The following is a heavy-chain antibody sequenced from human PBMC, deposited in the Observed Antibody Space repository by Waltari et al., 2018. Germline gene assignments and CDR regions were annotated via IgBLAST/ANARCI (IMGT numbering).Heavy chain of an antibody. CDR3: ARELIFGVVIIRPYYYYGMDV. V-gene: IGHV4-38-2*02. D-gene: IGHD3-3*01. Sequence: QVQLQESGPGLVKPSETLSLTCAVSGYSISSGYYWGWIRQPPGKGLEWIGSIYHSGSTYYNPSLKSRVTISVETSKNQFSLKLSSVTAADTAVYYCARELIFGVVIIRPYYYYGMDVWGQGTTVTVSS. J-gene: IGHJ6*02. CDR2: IYHSGST. CDR1: GYSISSGYY.